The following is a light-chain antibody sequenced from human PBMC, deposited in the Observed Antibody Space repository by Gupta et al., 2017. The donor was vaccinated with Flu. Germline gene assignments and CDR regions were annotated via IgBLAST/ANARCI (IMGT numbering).Light chain of an antibody. V-gene: IGLV3-21*02. CDR2: DDS. CDR3: QVWDTNSGHVL. J-gene: IGLJ2*01. Sequence: SYVLTQPPSASVAPGQTAKITCGGNNIEDKSVHWYQQKPGQAPVLVIYDDSDRPSGIPERFSGSNSGNTATLTISRVEAGDEADYYCQVWDTNSGHVLFGGGTKLTVL. CDR1: NIEDKS.